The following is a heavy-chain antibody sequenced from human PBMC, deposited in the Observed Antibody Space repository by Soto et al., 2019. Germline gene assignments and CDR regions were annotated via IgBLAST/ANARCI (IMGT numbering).Heavy chain of an antibody. V-gene: IGHV3-74*01. CDR1: GFTFSSYW. CDR2: ISGDGSST. Sequence: EVQLVESGGGLVQPGGSLRLSCAASGFTFSSYWMHWVRQVPGQGLVWVSRISGDGSSTTYADSVKGRFIISRDNAKNTLYLQMNSLRVEDTAVYYCTRPRYDGSGTPFDHWGQGTLVTVAS. CDR3: TRPRYDGSGTPFDH. J-gene: IGHJ4*02. D-gene: IGHD3-22*01.